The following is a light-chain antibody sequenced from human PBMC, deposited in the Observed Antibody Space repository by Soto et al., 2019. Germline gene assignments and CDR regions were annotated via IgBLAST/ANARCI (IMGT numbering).Light chain of an antibody. CDR1: SSDVGGYNY. V-gene: IGLV2-14*01. Sequence: QSVLTQPASVSGSPGQSIAISCTGSSSDVGGYNYVSWYQQHPGKAPQLIIYEVTNRPSGVSNRFSGSKSDNTASLTISGLQAEDEADYYCSSYTSSSTRVFGTGTKVTVL. J-gene: IGLJ1*01. CDR2: EVT. CDR3: SSYTSSSTRV.